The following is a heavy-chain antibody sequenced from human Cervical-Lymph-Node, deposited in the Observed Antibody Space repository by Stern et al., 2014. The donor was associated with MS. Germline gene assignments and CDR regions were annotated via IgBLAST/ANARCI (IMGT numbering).Heavy chain of an antibody. Sequence: QLQLQESGPGLVKPSETLSLTCAVSGGSISGYYWNWIRQSPGKGLEWIGSVYYSGKTNYNPSLNGRVTISLDTSKSQFSLRLSSVTAGGTAVYYCARDSTAWSPSFDYWGQGTLVTVSS. V-gene: IGHV4-59*01. CDR3: ARDSTAWSPSFDY. CDR2: VYYSGKT. J-gene: IGHJ4*02. CDR1: GGSISGYY. D-gene: IGHD1-1*01.